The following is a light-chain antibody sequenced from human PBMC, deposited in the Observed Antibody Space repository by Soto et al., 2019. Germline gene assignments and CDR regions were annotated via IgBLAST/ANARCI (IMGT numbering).Light chain of an antibody. CDR1: QSVSSY. CDR2: DAS. J-gene: IGKJ5*01. CDR3: QQRSNWIT. Sequence: EIVFTHSPATLSLSPGERATLSCRASQSVSSYLAWYQQKPGQAPRLLIYDASNRATGIPARFSGSGSGTDFTLTISSLEPEDFAVYHCQQRSNWITFGQGTRLEIK. V-gene: IGKV3-11*01.